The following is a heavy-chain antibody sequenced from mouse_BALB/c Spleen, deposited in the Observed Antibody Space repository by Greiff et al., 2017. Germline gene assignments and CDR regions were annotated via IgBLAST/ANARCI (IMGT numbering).Heavy chain of an antibody. D-gene: IGHD1-2*01. V-gene: IGHV5-6-3*01. CDR2: INSNGGST. Sequence: EVHLVESGGGLVQPGGSLKLSCAASGFTFSSYGMSWVRQTPDKRLELVATINSNGGSTYYPDSVKGRFTISRDNAKNTLYLQMSSLKSEDTAMYYCAIHGGFAYWGQGTLVTVSA. J-gene: IGHJ3*01. CDR1: GFTFSSYG. CDR3: AIHGGFAY.